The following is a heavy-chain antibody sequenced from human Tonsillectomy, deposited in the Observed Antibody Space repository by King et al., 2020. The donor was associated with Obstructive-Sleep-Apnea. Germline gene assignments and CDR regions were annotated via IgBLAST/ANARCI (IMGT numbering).Heavy chain of an antibody. CDR3: ARDLTDAFDI. CDR1: RFTFSSYW. J-gene: IGHJ3*02. D-gene: IGHD3-9*01. Sequence: QLVQSGGGLVQPGGSLRLSCAASRFTFSSYWMSWVRQAPGKGLEWVANMKQDGGEKYYVDSVKGRFTISRDNAKNSLSLQMNSLRAEDTAVYYCARDLTDAFDIWGQGTMVTVSS. V-gene: IGHV3-7*01. CDR2: MKQDGGEK.